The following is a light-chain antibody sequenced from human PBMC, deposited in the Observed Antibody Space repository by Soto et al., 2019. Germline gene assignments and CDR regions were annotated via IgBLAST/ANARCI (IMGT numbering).Light chain of an antibody. J-gene: IGKJ2*01. CDR3: QQYGSSPL. CDR2: GAS. V-gene: IGKV3-20*01. Sequence: EIVLTQSPDTLSLSPGERATLSCRASQSVSSSYLGWYQQKPGQAPRLLIYGASSRATGIPDRFSGSGSGTDFTLTISRLEPEDFAVYYCQQYGSSPLFGQGTKLEIK. CDR1: QSVSSSY.